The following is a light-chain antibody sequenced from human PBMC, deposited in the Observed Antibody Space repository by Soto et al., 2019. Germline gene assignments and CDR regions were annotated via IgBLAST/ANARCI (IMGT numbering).Light chain of an antibody. CDR3: SSYTRSSTYV. V-gene: IGLV2-18*02. CDR1: SSDVGSYNR. J-gene: IGLJ1*01. Sequence: QSALTQPPSVSGSPGQSVTISCTGTSSDVGSYNRVSWYQQPPGTAPKLMIYEVSNRPSGVPDRFSGSKSGNTASLTIYGLQAEDEADYYCSSYTRSSTYVFGTGTKVTVL. CDR2: EVS.